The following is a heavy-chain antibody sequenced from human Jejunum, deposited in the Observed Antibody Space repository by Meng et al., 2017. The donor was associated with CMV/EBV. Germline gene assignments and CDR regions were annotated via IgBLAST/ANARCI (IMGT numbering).Heavy chain of an antibody. J-gene: IGHJ4*02. CDR1: GGSISNHY. D-gene: IGHD1-26*01. Sequence: VQLQESGPGLVKPSETLSLTCTVFGGSISNHYWSWIRQSAGKGLEWIGRFYSSDTYNYHPSLNSRLTMSLDTSKNQFSLNLSSVTAADTAIYYCARGPGASTREGFDYWGLGTLVTVSS. CDR3: ARGPGASTREGFDY. CDR2: FYSSDTY. V-gene: IGHV4-4*07.